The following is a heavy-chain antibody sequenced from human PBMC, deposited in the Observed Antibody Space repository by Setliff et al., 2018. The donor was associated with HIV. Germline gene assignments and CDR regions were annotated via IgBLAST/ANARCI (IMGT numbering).Heavy chain of an antibody. CDR2: ISPNFGHT. J-gene: IGHJ4*02. D-gene: IGHD3-10*01. CDR3: ARDYYGSGSYFILDY. CDR1: GYTFTTYG. Sequence: ASVKVSCKASGYTFTTYGISWVRQAPGHGLEWMGWISPNFGHTNYAQNFLGRVTMTIDTSTSRAYMELRSLRSDDTAVYYCARDYYGSGSYFILDYWGPGTLVTVSS. V-gene: IGHV1-18*01.